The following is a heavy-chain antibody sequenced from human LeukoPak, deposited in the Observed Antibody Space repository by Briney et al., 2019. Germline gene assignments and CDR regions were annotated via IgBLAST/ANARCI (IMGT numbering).Heavy chain of an antibody. D-gene: IGHD2-21*01. V-gene: IGHV3-53*01. CDR2: IYSGGST. Sequence: PGGSLRLSCAASGFTFSKAWMTWVRQAPGKGLEWVSVIYSGGSTYYADSVKGRFTISRDNSKNTLYLQMNSLRAEDTAVYYCARGYCGGDCYASAFDIWGQGTMVTVSS. CDR3: ARGYCGGDCYASAFDI. J-gene: IGHJ3*02. CDR1: GFTFSKAW.